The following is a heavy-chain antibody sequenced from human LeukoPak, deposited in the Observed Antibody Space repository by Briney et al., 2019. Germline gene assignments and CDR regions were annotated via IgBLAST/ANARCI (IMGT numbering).Heavy chain of an antibody. CDR1: GFKFTNYA. D-gene: IGHD6-13*01. J-gene: IGHJ3*01. V-gene: IGHV3-23*01. CDR2: IGGSGVTK. CDR3: ARGASSWEYTTFDV. Sequence: HPGGSLRLSCAASGFKFTNYAMHWVRQAPGKGVGWGSTIGGSGVTKFYADSVAGRFTISRDNSNNALFLQINNLRAEAMAIYSCARGASSWEYTTFDVWGQGAIVTVSS.